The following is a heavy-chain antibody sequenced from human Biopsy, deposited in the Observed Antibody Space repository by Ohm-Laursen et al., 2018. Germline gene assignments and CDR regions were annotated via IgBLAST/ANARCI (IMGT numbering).Heavy chain of an antibody. Sequence: SDTLSLTCAVYGGSFSDYYWTWIRQPPGKGLERIGEINHSGRTNYNPSLKSRVTISVDTSKNQFSLKVRSVTAADTAVYYCVRGVDYYDPYHYYALDVWGQGTTVTVSS. J-gene: IGHJ6*02. D-gene: IGHD3-22*01. V-gene: IGHV4-34*01. CDR1: GGSFSDYY. CDR2: INHSGRT. CDR3: VRGVDYYDPYHYYALDV.